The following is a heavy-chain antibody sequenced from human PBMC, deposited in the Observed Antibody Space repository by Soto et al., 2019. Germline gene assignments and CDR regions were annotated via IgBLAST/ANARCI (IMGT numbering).Heavy chain of an antibody. Sequence: QVQLQESGPGLVKPSQTLSLTCTVSGGSISSGGYYWNWIRQHPGKGLQWIGYIYYIWSTSYNPSLKVRVTISLDTSTNQFSLRLSSVTAADTAVYYCARSVFPWGQGTLVTVSS. V-gene: IGHV4-31*03. CDR1: GGSISSGGYY. J-gene: IGHJ5*02. CDR3: ARSVFP. CDR2: IYYIWST.